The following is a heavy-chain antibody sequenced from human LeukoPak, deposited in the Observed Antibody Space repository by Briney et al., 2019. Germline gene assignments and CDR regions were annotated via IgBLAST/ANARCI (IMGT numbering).Heavy chain of an antibody. J-gene: IGHJ4*02. V-gene: IGHV3-23*01. CDR1: GFTFNNYA. CDR2: ISDSGERT. D-gene: IGHD4-17*01. CDR3: AKLYDYGDYFDY. Sequence: GGSLRLSCAASGFTFNNYAMSWVRQAPGKGLEWVSGISDSGERTYYADSAKGRLTISRDNSKNTLYLQMNSLRAEDTAVYYCAKLYDYGDYFDYWGQGTLVTVSS.